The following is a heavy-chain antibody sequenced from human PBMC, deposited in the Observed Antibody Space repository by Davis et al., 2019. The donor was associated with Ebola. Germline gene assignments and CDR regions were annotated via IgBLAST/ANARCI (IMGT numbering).Heavy chain of an antibody. CDR1: GFTFSSYW. CDR3: ARWGWELKRGGDY. V-gene: IGHV3-7*01. CDR2: IKQDGNEK. J-gene: IGHJ4*02. D-gene: IGHD1-26*01. Sequence: PGGSLRLSCAASGFTFSSYWMSWVRQAPGKGLEWVANIKQDGNEKYYVDSVKGRFTISRDNAKNSLYLQMNSLRTDDTAVYYCARWGWELKRGGDYWGQGTLVTVSS.